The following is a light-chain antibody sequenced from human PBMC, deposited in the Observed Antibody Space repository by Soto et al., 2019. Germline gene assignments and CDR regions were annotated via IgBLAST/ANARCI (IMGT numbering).Light chain of an antibody. J-gene: IGKJ5*01. CDR1: QSVSSSF. V-gene: IGKV3-20*01. CDR3: QQYGSSPRT. CDR2: GAS. Sequence: EIVLTQSPGTLSLSTGERATLSCRASQSVSSSFLAWYQQKVGQAPRLLIYGASSRATGIPDRFSGSGSGTDFTLTISRLEPEDFAVYYCQQYGSSPRTFAQGTLLEIK.